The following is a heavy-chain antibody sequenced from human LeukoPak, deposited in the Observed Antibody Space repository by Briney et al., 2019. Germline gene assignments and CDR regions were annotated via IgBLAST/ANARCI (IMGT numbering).Heavy chain of an antibody. CDR3: ASNPRGDSWTFDY. CDR2: ISIYSGNT. CDR1: VYTLSSYG. Sequence: GASVNVSCKSSVYTLSSYGVNWVRQPPAQGLEWMGGISIYSGNTNYAQILRGRVTMTTDTYTSTVYMELRSLRSDDAAVYYCASNPRGDSWTFDYWGQGTLVRVSS. V-gene: IGHV1-18*04. D-gene: IGHD2-21*02. J-gene: IGHJ4*02.